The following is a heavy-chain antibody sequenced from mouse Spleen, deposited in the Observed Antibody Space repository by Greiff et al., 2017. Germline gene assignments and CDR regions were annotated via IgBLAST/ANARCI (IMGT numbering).Heavy chain of an antibody. CDR1: GYTFTSYT. Sequence: VMLVESGAELARPGASVKMSCKASGYTFTSYTMHWVKQRPGQGLEWIGYINPSSGYTKYNQKFKDKATLTADKSSSTAYMQLSSLTSEDSAVYYCANYGSSYYAMDYWGQGTSVTVSS. J-gene: IGHJ4*01. CDR3: ANYGSSYYAMDY. D-gene: IGHD1-1*01. V-gene: IGHV1-4*01. CDR2: INPSSGYT.